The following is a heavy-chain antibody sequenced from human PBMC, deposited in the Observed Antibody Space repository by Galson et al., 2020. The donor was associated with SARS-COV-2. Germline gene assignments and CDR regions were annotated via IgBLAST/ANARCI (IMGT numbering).Heavy chain of an antibody. J-gene: IGHJ4*02. Sequence: GGSLRLSCADSGFTFSSYAMHWVRQAPGKGLEWVAVISYDGSNKYYADSVKGRFTISRDNSKNTLYLQMNSLRAEDTAVYYCARGDGYRGPTDFDYWGQGTLVTVSS. CDR1: GFTFSSYA. V-gene: IGHV3-30*01. D-gene: IGHD5-12*01. CDR3: ARGDGYRGPTDFDY. CDR2: ISYDGSNK.